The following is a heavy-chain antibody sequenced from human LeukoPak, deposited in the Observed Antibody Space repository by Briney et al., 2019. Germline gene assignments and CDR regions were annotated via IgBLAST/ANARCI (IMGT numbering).Heavy chain of an antibody. V-gene: IGHV3-48*02. CDR1: GFTFSDYA. CDR3: AREGHSSGWSDYYGMDV. Sequence: GGSLRLSCAGSGFTFSDYAINWVRQAPGKGLEWVSYISSTGNTIFYADSVKGRFTISRDNAKNSLYLQMNSLRDEDTAVYYCAREGHSSGWSDYYGMDVWGQGTTVTVSS. CDR2: ISSTGNTI. D-gene: IGHD6-19*01. J-gene: IGHJ6*02.